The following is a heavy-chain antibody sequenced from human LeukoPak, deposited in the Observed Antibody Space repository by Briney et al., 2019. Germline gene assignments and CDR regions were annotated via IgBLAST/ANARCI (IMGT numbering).Heavy chain of an antibody. Sequence: ASVKVSCKASGYTFTGYGISWVRQAPGQGLEWMGWISAYNGNTNYAQKLQGRVTMTTDTSTSTAYMELRSLRSDDTAVYYCVRTSLDGYYYDSSGYLDYWGQGTLVTVSS. V-gene: IGHV1-18*01. D-gene: IGHD3-22*01. CDR1: GYTFTGYG. CDR3: VRTSLDGYYYDSSGYLDY. CDR2: ISAYNGNT. J-gene: IGHJ4*02.